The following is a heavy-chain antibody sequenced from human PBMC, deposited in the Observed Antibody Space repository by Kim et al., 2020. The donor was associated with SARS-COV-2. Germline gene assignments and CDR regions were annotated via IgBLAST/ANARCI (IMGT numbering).Heavy chain of an antibody. CDR2: T. J-gene: IGHJ4*02. Sequence: THNAESVERRFTISRDTAKNPLYLHMGSLRAEDTAVYYCVRGPHDWRGLDYWGQGTLVPVSS. D-gene: IGHD3-9*01. V-gene: IGHV3-74*01. CDR3: VRGPHDWRGLDY.